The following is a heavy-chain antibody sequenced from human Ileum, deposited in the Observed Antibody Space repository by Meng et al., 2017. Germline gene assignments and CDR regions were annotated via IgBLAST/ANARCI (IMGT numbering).Heavy chain of an antibody. J-gene: IGHJ4*02. CDR3: LRGVGQQMTRYQFDS. Sequence: GESLKISCAASGFTFSSYWMRWVRQVPGKGLVWVSRINSDWSVTNYAGSVKGRFTISRDNSKNTLYLQMDSLRAEDTAVYYCLRGVGQQMTRYQFDSWGQGTLVTVSS. V-gene: IGHV3-74*01. D-gene: IGHD6-13*01. CDR1: GFTFSSYW. CDR2: INSDWSVT.